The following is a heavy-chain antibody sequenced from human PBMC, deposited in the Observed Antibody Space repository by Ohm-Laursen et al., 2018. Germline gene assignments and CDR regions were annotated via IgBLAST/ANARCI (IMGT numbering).Heavy chain of an antibody. CDR1: GYTFSNHG. CDR3: ARDNRPLTDLSSDYYGMDV. CDR2: VSVHTGNI. D-gene: IGHD2-21*02. Sequence: ASVKVSCKASGYTFSNHGLTWVRQAPGQGLEWLGYVSVHTGNIYYAQSLQGRFTIDTDTSTNTAYMELKSLRSDDTAAYYCARDNRPLTDLSSDYYGMDVWGQGTAVTVSS. V-gene: IGHV1-18*01. J-gene: IGHJ6*02.